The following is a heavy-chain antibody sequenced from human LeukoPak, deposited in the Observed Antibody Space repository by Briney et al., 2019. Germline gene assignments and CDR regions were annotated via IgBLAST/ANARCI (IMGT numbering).Heavy chain of an antibody. J-gene: IGHJ4*02. V-gene: IGHV3-7*03. CDR1: KFTFSTSW. CDR3: ATRKITIFGVVYDY. CDR2: INPDGSKI. D-gene: IGHD3-3*01. Sequence: GGSLRLSCAASKFTFSTSWMAWIRQAPGKGLDWLGNINPDGSKINYVDSVKGRFTFSRDNAKNSLYLQMNSLRAEDTAVYYCATRKITIFGVVYDYWGQGTLVTVSS.